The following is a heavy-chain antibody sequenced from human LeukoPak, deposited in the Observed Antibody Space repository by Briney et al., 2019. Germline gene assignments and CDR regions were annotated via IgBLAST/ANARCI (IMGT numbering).Heavy chain of an antibody. CDR1: GGSISTSSYY. V-gene: IGHV4-39*07. CDR3: ARETNGSGSYSNFDY. CDR2: IYYSGST. D-gene: IGHD3-10*01. J-gene: IGHJ4*02. Sequence: SETLSLTCTVSGGSISTSSYYWGWIRQPPGKGLEWIGSIYYSGSTYYNPSLKSRVTISVDTSKNQFSLKLSSVTAADTAVYYCARETNGSGSYSNFDYWGQGTLVTVSS.